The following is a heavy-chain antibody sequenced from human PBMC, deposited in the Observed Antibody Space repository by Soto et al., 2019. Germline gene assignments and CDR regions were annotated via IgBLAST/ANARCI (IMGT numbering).Heavy chain of an antibody. J-gene: IGHJ4*02. V-gene: IGHV3-33*03. CDR1: GFSFNGXX. CDR3: GXDTXGPXXXGIDH. Sequence: QVQLVESGGGVVQPGRSLRLSCTVSGFSFNGXXXXXXXXXXXXXXXWVASIWHDETNKEYADSVKGRFTISRDNSKXXXXXXXXXXXXXXXXXXYXGXDTXGPXXXGIDHWGQGALVTVSS. D-gene: IGHD1-26*01. CDR2: IWHDETNK.